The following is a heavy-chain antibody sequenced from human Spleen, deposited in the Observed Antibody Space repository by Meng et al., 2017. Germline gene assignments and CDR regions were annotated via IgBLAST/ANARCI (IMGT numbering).Heavy chain of an antibody. Sequence: KVSCKGSAYRFTSYCIGWVRQMPGKGLEWMGVIYPGDSDTRYSPSLQGQVTISADKSISTAYLQWSSLKASDTALYYCAREDYESSGYSHWFDPWGQGTLVTVSS. CDR3: AREDYESSGYSHWFDP. V-gene: IGHV5-51*01. D-gene: IGHD3-22*01. J-gene: IGHJ5*02. CDR1: AYRFTSYC. CDR2: IYPGDSDT.